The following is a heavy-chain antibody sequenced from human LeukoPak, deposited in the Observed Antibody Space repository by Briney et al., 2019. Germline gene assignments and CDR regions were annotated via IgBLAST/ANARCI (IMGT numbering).Heavy chain of an antibody. CDR3: TRPGSSTSDY. CDR1: GFTFSGSG. D-gene: IGHD6-6*01. CDR2: IRSKANSYAT. V-gene: IGHV3-73*01. Sequence: PGGSLRLSCAAPGFTFSGSGMHWVRQASGKGLEWVGRIRSKANSYATAYAASVKGRFTISRDDSKNTAYLQMNSLKTEDTAVYYCTRPGSSTSDYWGQGTLITVSS. J-gene: IGHJ4*02.